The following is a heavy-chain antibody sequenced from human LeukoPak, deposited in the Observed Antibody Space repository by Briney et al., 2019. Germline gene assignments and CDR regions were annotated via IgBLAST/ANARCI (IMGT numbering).Heavy chain of an antibody. CDR3: ARSAERDFQH. Sequence: PSEALSLTCAVYGGSFSGYYWSWIRQPPGKGLEWIGEINHSGSTNYNPSLKSRVTISVDTSKNQFSLKLSSVTAADTAVYYCARSAERDFQHWGQGTLVTVSS. V-gene: IGHV4-34*01. CDR1: GGSFSGYY. CDR2: INHSGST. J-gene: IGHJ1*01. D-gene: IGHD5-24*01.